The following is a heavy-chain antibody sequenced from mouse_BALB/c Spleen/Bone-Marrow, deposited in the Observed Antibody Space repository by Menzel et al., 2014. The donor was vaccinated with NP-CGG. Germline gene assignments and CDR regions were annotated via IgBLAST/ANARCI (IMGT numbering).Heavy chain of an antibody. CDR2: ISSDSGAI. CDR3: TRGGNWEDFDY. CDR1: GFTFSSFG. J-gene: IGHJ2*01. Sequence: EVKLMESGGGLVQPGGSRKLSCAASGFTFSSFGMHWVRQAPEKGLEWIAYISSDSGAIFYADTVKGRFTISRDNPKNTLFLQMTSLRSEDTATYFCTRGGNWEDFDYWGQGTTLTVSS. V-gene: IGHV5-17*02. D-gene: IGHD4-1*01.